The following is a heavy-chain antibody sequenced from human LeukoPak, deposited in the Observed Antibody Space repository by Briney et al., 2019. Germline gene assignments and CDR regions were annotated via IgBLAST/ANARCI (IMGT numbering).Heavy chain of an antibody. J-gene: IGHJ2*01. CDR1: GFSFGGYA. Sequence: GRSLRLSCAASGFSFGGYALHWVRQAPGKGLEWVASISWNSGDIVHADSVKGRFTISRDNAKNSLYLQMDSLRTEDTALYYCVKSGGYATAIRYFDLWGRGTLVTVSS. D-gene: IGHD2-21*02. CDR2: ISWNSGDI. V-gene: IGHV3-9*01. CDR3: VKSGGYATAIRYFDL.